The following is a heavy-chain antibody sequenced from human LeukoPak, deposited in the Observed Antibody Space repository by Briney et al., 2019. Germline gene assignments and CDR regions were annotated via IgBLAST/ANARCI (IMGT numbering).Heavy chain of an antibody. D-gene: IGHD5-12*01. CDR1: GFTFSSYA. CDR3: ALREGAFDV. J-gene: IGHJ3*01. V-gene: IGHV3-23*01. CDR2: VSGSGAST. Sequence: GGSLRLSCAASGFTFSSYAMSWVRQAPGKGLQWVSTVSGSGASTYYADSVKGRFIISRDNSKNTVYLEMNSLRAEDTALYYCALREGAFDVWGQGTMVIVSS.